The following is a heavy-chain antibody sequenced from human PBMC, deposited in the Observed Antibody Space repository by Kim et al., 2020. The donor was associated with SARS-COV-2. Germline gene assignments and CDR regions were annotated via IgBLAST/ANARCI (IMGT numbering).Heavy chain of an antibody. Sequence: GGSLRLSCAASGFTFSTYWMHWVRQAPGKGLVWVSRINGDGSSTNYADSVKGRFTISRDNAKNTLYLQMNSLRAEDTAVYYCASLDGYKSMVDYWGQGTLVTVSS. D-gene: IGHD5-12*01. V-gene: IGHV3-74*01. CDR1: GFTFSTYW. CDR2: INGDGSST. J-gene: IGHJ4*02. CDR3: ASLDGYKSMVDY.